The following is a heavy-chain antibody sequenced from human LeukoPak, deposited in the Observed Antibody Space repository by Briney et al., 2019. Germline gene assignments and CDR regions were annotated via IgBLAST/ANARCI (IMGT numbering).Heavy chain of an antibody. CDR1: GFTFSNYY. V-gene: IGHV3-7*01. D-gene: IGHD1-26*01. CDR3: ARDSPPRYSANSPFY. J-gene: IGHJ4*02. Sequence: GGSLRLSCAASGFTFSNYYMTWVRQAPGKGLEWVAHISQDGSVIGYVGSVRGRFTISRDNAKNSLFLQMNSLRAEDTAVYYCARDSPPRYSANSPFYWGQGTLVSVSS. CDR2: ISQDGSVI.